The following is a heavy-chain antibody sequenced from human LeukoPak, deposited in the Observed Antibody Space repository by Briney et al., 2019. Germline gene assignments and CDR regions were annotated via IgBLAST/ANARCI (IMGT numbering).Heavy chain of an antibody. D-gene: IGHD4-17*01. V-gene: IGHV3-23*01. CDR1: GFTFSSHG. Sequence: PGGSLRLSCEVSGFTFSSHGMSWVRQSPEKGLEWVAIISGSGTTTYHADSVTGRFIIARDNSKNILYLQMNSLRVEDTAVYFCAKEIGGDHFFDNWGQGTRVTVSS. CDR2: ISGSGTTT. J-gene: IGHJ4*02. CDR3: AKEIGGDHFFDN.